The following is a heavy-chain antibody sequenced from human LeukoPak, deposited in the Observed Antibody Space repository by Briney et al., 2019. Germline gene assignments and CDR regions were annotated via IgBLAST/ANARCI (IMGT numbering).Heavy chain of an antibody. Sequence: PGGSLRLSCAASGFTFSTYWMHWVRQAPGKGLVWVSRMNSDGSSTTYADSVMGRFTISRDNAKNTLYLQMNSLRAEDTAVYYCARDLDGDPHWGQGTLVTVSS. V-gene: IGHV3-74*01. CDR2: MNSDGSST. CDR1: GFTFSTYW. CDR3: ARDLDGDPH. D-gene: IGHD4-17*01. J-gene: IGHJ4*02.